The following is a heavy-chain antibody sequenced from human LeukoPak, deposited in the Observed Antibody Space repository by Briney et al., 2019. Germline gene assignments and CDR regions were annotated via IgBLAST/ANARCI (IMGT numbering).Heavy chain of an antibody. D-gene: IGHD3-9*01. CDR1: GGSISSYY. CDR2: IYTSGST. Sequence: NPSETLSLTCTVSGGSISSYYWSWIRQPAGKGLEWIGRIYTSGSTNYNPSLKSRVTISVDTSKNQFSLKLSSVTAADTAVYYCARGAYYDILTGYSPGTFDYWGQGTLVTVSS. CDR3: ARGAYYDILTGYSPGTFDY. J-gene: IGHJ4*02. V-gene: IGHV4-4*07.